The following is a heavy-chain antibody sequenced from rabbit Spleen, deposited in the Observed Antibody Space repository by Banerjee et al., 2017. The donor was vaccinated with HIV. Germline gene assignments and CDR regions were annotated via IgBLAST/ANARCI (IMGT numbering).Heavy chain of an antibody. Sequence: QSLEESGGDLVKPGASLTLTCTASGFSFSSRYYMCWVRQAPGKGLELIACIYYGSCAKGRLAISTSSSTTVTLLMISMTTAAAAAYFCSRDTSVCDYIDVYFNLWGPGTLVTVS. CDR2: IY. V-gene: IGHV1S40*01. CDR1: GFSFSSRYY. D-gene: IGHD1-1*01. J-gene: IGHJ4*01. CDR3: SRDTSVCDYIDVYFNL.